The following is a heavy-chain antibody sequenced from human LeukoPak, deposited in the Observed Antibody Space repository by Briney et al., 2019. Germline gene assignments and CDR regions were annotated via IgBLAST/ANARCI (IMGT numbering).Heavy chain of an antibody. CDR1: GGSITSSSYY. D-gene: IGHD3-3*01. Sequence: SETLSLTCSVSGGSITSSSYYWGWIRQPPGKGLEWIGYIYYSGSTNYNPSLKSRVTISVDTSKNQFSLKLSSVTAADTAVYYCARGMHYDFWSGPSRFDPWGQGTLVTVSS. CDR2: IYYSGST. CDR3: ARGMHYDFWSGPSRFDP. V-gene: IGHV4-61*05. J-gene: IGHJ5*02.